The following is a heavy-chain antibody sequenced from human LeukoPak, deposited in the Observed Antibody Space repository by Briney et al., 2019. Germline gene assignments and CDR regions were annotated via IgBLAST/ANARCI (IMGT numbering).Heavy chain of an antibody. CDR3: ARGSNYYDSSGYYHLAEYFQY. CDR2: IIPIFGTA. V-gene: IGHV1-69*05. D-gene: IGHD3-22*01. J-gene: IGHJ1*01. CDR1: GGTFSSYA. Sequence: SVKVSCKASGGTFSSYAISWVRQAPGQGLEWMGGIIPIFGTANYAQKFQGRVTITTDESTSTAYMELSSLRSEDTAVYYCARGSNYYDSSGYYHLAEYFQYWGQGTLVTVSS.